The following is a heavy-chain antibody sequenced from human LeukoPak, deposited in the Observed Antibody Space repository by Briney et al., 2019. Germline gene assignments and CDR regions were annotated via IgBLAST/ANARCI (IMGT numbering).Heavy chain of an antibody. D-gene: IGHD3-9*01. V-gene: IGHV1-18*01. CDR1: GYTFTNYG. Sequence: ASVEVSCKASGYTFTNYGISWVRQAPGQGLEWMGWISAYNGNTNYAQKLQGRVTTTTDTSTSTAYMELRSLRSDGTAVYYCARNHCCDILTGSVTYGMDVWGQGTTVTVSS. CDR3: ARNHCCDILTGSVTYGMDV. CDR2: ISAYNGNT. J-gene: IGHJ6*02.